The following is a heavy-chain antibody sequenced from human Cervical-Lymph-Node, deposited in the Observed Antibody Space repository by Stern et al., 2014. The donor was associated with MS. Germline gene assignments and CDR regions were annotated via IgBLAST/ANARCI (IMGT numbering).Heavy chain of an antibody. Sequence: VQLVQSGAELRKPGASVKISCEASGYTFTTYYMHWVRQAPGQGLEWMALFNPSGGKTTYAQRFQGRVTVTGDTSTSTVYMELTGLRSEDTAVYYCARVLSLATSDSWGQGTLVIVSS. CDR2: FNPSGGKT. CDR1: GYTFTTYY. V-gene: IGHV1-46*01. D-gene: IGHD1-1*01. CDR3: ARVLSLATSDS. J-gene: IGHJ4*02.